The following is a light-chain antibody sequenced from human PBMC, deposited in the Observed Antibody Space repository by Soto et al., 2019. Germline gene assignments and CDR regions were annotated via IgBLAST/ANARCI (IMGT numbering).Light chain of an antibody. Sequence: QSVLTQPASVSGSPGQSITISCTGTSSDVGDHNYVSWYQQQPGKAPKLMIYAVSNRPSGVSNRFSGSKSGNTASLTISGLQAEDEADYYCSSYTTSSTVIFGGGTKLTV. CDR3: SSYTTSSTVI. J-gene: IGLJ2*01. CDR1: SSDVGDHNY. CDR2: AVS. V-gene: IGLV2-14*03.